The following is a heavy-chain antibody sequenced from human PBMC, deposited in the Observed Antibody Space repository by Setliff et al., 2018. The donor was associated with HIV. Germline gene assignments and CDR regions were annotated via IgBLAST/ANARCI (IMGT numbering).Heavy chain of an antibody. CDR1: GFTFSTYS. CDR3: ARDVSWRVRTYIDY. Sequence: GASVKVSCDASGFTFSTYSMNWVRQAPGKGLECVSSISSSSRSKYYADSVKGRFTISRDNAKNSLYLQMNSLTAEDTAVYYCARDVSWRVRTYIDYWGQGALVTVSS. V-gene: IGHV3-21*01. J-gene: IGHJ4*02. D-gene: IGHD3-3*01. CDR2: ISSSSRSK.